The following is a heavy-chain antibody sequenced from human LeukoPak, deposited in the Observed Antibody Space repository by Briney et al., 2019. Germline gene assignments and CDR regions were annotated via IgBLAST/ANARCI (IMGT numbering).Heavy chain of an antibody. Sequence: GGSLRLSCAASGFTFSDYWMTWVRQAPGKGLEWVANIKQDGSIIWYVDSVKGRFTISRDNAKNSLYLQMNSLRTDDTAVYYCARKGLPDHWGQGTLVTVSS. CDR2: IKQDGSII. V-gene: IGHV3-7*01. CDR3: ARKGLPDH. CDR1: GFTFSDYW. J-gene: IGHJ4*02.